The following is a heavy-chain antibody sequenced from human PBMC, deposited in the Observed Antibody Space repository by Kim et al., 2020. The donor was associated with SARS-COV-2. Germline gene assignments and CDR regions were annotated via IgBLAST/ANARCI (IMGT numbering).Heavy chain of an antibody. CDR1: GGSISSYY. Sequence: SETLSLTCTVSGGSISSYYWSWIRQPPGKGLEWIGYIYYSGSTNYNPSLKSRVTISVDTSKNQFSLKLSSVTAADTAVYYCPRGGGVLYNWNYRWFDPWGQGTLGTVSS. D-gene: IGHD1-7*01. CDR2: IYYSGST. V-gene: IGHV4-59*01. CDR3: PRGGGVLYNWNYRWFDP. J-gene: IGHJ5*02.